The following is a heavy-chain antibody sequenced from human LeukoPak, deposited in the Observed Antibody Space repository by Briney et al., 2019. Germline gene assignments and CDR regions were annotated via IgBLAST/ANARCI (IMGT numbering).Heavy chain of an antibody. CDR1: GGSISSYY. V-gene: IGHV4-59*01. Sequence: PSETLSLTCTVSGGSISSYYWSWIRQPPGKGLEWIGYIYYSGSTNYNPSLKSRVTISVDTSKNQFSLKLSSVTAADTAVYYCARASKEVLRFLEWTQRGHYYYYYMDVWGKGTTVTVSS. J-gene: IGHJ6*03. CDR2: IYYSGST. CDR3: ARASKEVLRFLEWTQRGHYYYYYMDV. D-gene: IGHD3-3*01.